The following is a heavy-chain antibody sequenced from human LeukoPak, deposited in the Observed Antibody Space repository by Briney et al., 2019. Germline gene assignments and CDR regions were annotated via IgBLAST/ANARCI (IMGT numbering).Heavy chain of an antibody. Sequence: GESLKISCQGSASSFTSYWIIWVRQMPGKGLEWMGRIDPSDSYTTYSPSFQGHVTISADKSINTAYVQWSSLKASDTAMYYWTCSRSFYNPPDFWGQGTLVTVSS. CDR1: ASSFTSYW. CDR2: IDPSDSYT. J-gene: IGHJ4*02. V-gene: IGHV5-10-1*01. D-gene: IGHD3-10*02. CDR3: TCSRSFYNPPDF.